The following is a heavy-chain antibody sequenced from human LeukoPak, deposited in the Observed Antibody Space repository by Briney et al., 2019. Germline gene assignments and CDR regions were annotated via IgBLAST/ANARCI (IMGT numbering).Heavy chain of an antibody. CDR2: IWYDGNNK. D-gene: IGHD6-13*01. J-gene: IGHJ4*02. CDR1: GFTFSSYG. V-gene: IGHV3-33*08. CDR3: ARDRYSSRLEYFEY. Sequence: PGRSLRLSCAASGFTFSSYGMHWVRQVPGKGLEWVAVIWYDGNNKYYADSVKGRFTISRDNSKNTLYLQMNSLRAEDTAVYYCARDRYSSRLEYFEYWGQGTLVTVSS.